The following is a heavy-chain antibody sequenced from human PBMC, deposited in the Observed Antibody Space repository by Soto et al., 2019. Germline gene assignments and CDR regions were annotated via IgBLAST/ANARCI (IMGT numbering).Heavy chain of an antibody. Sequence: QVQLVQSGAEVKKPGASVKVSCKASGYTFTSYGISWVRQAPGQGLEWMGWISAYNGNTNYAQKLQGRVTMTTDTSTSTAYMELRSLRSDDTALYYCARDSCSSTSCYPLGKDAFDIWGQGTMVTVSS. V-gene: IGHV1-18*01. CDR2: ISAYNGNT. J-gene: IGHJ3*02. D-gene: IGHD2-2*01. CDR3: ARDSCSSTSCYPLGKDAFDI. CDR1: GYTFTSYG.